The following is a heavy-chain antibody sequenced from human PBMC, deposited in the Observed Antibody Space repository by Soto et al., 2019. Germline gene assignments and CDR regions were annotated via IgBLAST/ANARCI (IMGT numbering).Heavy chain of an antibody. CDR2: ISAYNGNT. J-gene: IGHJ5*02. D-gene: IGHD3-22*01. CDR1: GDIFTSYG. V-gene: IGHV1-18*01. CDR3: ARDQEFITMIVGGT. Sequence: QVQLVQSGAEVKKPGASVKVSCKASGDIFTSYGISWVRQAPGQGLEWMGWISAYNGNTNYAQKFQGRVTMTTDTPTSPAYMELRSLRSDDTAVYYCARDQEFITMIVGGTWGQGTLVTVSS.